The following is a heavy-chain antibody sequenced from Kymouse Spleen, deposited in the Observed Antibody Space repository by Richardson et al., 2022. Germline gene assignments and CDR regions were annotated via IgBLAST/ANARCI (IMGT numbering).Heavy chain of an antibody. V-gene: IGHV3-33*01. CDR3: ARAHSGSYYYYYGMDV. Sequence: QVQLVESGGGVVQPGRSLRLSCAASGFTFSSYGMHWVRQAPGKGLEWVAVIWYDGSNKYYADSVKGRFTISRDNSKNTLYLQMNSLRAEDTAVYYCARAHSGSYYYYYGMDVWGQGTTVTVSS. J-gene: IGHJ6*02. CDR2: IWYDGSNK. CDR1: GFTFSSYG. D-gene: IGHD1-26*01.